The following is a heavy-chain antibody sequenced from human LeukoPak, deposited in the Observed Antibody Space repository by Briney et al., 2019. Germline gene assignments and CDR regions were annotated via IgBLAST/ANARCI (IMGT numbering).Heavy chain of an antibody. Sequence: GRSLRLSCAASGFTFSSYGMHWVRQAPGKGLEWVAVIWYDGSNKYYADSVKGRFTISRDNSKNTLYLQMNSLRAEDTAVYYCARETYYYGSGSYFLDYWGQGTLVTVSS. J-gene: IGHJ4*02. CDR2: IWYDGSNK. V-gene: IGHV3-33*01. CDR1: GFTFSSYG. D-gene: IGHD3-10*01. CDR3: ARETYYYGSGSYFLDY.